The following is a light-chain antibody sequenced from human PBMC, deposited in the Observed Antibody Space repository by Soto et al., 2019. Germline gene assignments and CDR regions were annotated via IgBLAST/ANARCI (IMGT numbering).Light chain of an antibody. CDR1: SSDVGGYNY. J-gene: IGLJ3*02. CDR2: DVS. CDR3: SSYTSSSTLGV. V-gene: IGLV2-14*01. Sequence: QSVLTQPASVSGSPGQWITISCTGTSSDVGGYNYVSWYQQHPGKAPKLMIYDVSNRPSGVSNRFSGSKSGNTASLTIFGLQAEDEADYYCSSYTSSSTLGVFGGGTKVTVL.